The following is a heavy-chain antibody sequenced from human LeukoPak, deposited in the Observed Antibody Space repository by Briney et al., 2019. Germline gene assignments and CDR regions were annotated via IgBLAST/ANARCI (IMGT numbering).Heavy chain of an antibody. D-gene: IGHD1-26*01. CDR1: GGTFSSYA. CDR3: ARELGSYEGGYYGMDV. V-gene: IGHV1-69*01. J-gene: IGHJ6*02. Sequence: SVKVSCKASGGTFSSYAISWVRQAPGQGLEWMGGIIPIFGTANYAQKFQGRVTITADESTSTAYMELSSLRSEDTAVYYCARELGSYEGGYYGMDVWGQGTTVTVS. CDR2: IIPIFGTA.